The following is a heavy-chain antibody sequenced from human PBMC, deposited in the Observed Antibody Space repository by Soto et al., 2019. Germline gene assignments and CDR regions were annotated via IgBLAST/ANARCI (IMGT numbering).Heavy chain of an antibody. CDR1: GYTFTSYG. D-gene: IGHD2-2*01. V-gene: IGHV1-18*01. CDR2: ISAYNGNT. CDR3: ARTRGVVVPAANSNWFDP. Sequence: QVQLVQSGAEVKKPGASVKVSCKASGYTFTSYGVSWVRQAPGQGLEWMGWISAYNGNTNYAQKLQGRVTMTTDTXTXTXHMELRSLRSDDTAVYYCARTRGVVVPAANSNWFDPWGQGTLVTVSS. J-gene: IGHJ5*02.